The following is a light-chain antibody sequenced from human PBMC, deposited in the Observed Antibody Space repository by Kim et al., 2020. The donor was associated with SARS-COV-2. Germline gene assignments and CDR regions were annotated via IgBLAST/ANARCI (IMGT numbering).Light chain of an antibody. CDR3: QQYGSSPWT. Sequence: SPVGRATLSCRASQSISSSYLAWYQQKPGQAPRLLIFAASSRATGIPDRFSGSGSGTDFTLTISRLEPEDFAVYYCQQYGSSPWTFGQGTKVDIK. CDR2: AAS. J-gene: IGKJ1*01. CDR1: QSISSSY. V-gene: IGKV3-20*01.